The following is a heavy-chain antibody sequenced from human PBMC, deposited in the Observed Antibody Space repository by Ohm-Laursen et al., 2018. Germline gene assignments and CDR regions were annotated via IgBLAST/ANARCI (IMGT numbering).Heavy chain of an antibody. CDR1: GFSLSTSGMC. CDR3: ARIRRYSSSWFYFDY. J-gene: IGHJ4*02. D-gene: IGHD6-13*01. V-gene: IGHV2-70*16. CDR2: IDWDDDK. Sequence: TQTLTLTCTFSGFSLSTSGMCVSWIRQPPGKALEWLARIDWDDDKFYSTSLKTRLTISKDTSKNQVVLTVTNMDPVDTATYYCARIRRYSSSWFYFDYWGQGALVTVSS.